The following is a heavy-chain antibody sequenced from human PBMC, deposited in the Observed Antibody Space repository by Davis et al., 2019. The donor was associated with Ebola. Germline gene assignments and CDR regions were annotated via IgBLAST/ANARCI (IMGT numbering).Heavy chain of an antibody. V-gene: IGHV3-13*01. J-gene: IGHJ4*02. CDR1: GFTFSSYD. Sequence: GESLKISCAASGFTFSSYDMHWVRQATGKGLEWVSAIGTAGDTYYPGSVKGRFTISRENAKNSLYLQMNSLRAGDTAVYYCTNRKNEYWGQGTLVTVSS. CDR2: IGTAGDT. CDR3: TNRKNEY. D-gene: IGHD2-8*01.